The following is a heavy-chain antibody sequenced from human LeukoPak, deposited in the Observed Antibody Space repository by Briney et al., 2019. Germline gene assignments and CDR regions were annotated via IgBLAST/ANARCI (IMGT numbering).Heavy chain of an antibody. D-gene: IGHD2-8*01. CDR2: IYHGGNT. CDR1: GGSISSGGYS. J-gene: IGHJ4*02. Sequence: SETLSLTCGVSGGSISSGGYSWSWIRQPPGKGLEWIGYIYHGGNTHYNPSLESRVTVSLDKSKNQLSLNLTSVTAADTAVYYCSRENGAFSPFGYWGQGTLVTVLS. CDR3: SRENGAFSPFGY. V-gene: IGHV4-30-2*01.